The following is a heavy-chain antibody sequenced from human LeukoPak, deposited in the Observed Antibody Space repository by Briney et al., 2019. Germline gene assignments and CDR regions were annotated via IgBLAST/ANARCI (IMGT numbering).Heavy chain of an antibody. CDR1: GFTFSSYA. CDR2: ISYDGSNK. J-gene: IGHJ6*02. Sequence: GRSLRLSCAASGFTFSSYAMHWVRQAPGKGLEWVAVISYDGSNKYYADSVKGRFTISRDNSKNTLYLQMNSLRAEDTAVYYCARAMAYYYGMDVWGQGTTVTVSS. CDR3: ARAMAYYYGMDV. D-gene: IGHD3-10*01. V-gene: IGHV3-30-3*01.